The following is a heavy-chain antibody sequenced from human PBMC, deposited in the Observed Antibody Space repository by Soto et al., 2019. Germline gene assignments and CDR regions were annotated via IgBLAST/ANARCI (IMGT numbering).Heavy chain of an antibody. CDR1: EFTFRNYW. Sequence: GGSLRLSXVTSEFTFRNYWLNWDRQVPGKGLEWVANISPDGRTTNYVDSVKGRFIISIDNVRNSVSLQMNSLRVEDTAVYFCFGGNGGPQWGQGTPVTVSS. D-gene: IGHD3-16*01. CDR2: ISPDGRTT. CDR3: FGGNGGPQ. J-gene: IGHJ4*02. V-gene: IGHV3-7*03.